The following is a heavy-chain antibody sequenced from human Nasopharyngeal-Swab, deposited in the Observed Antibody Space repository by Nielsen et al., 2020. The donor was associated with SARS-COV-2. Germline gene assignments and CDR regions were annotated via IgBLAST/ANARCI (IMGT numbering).Heavy chain of an antibody. D-gene: IGHD5-24*01. V-gene: IGHV5-51*01. CDR2: IYPGDSDT. CDR1: GYSFTSYW. CDR3: ARQALGRDGYINPDY. Sequence: GESLKISCKGSGYSFTSYWIGWVRQLPGKGLEWMGIIYPGDSDTRYSPSFQGQVTISADKSISTAYLQWSSLKASDTAMYYCARQALGRDGYINPDYWGQGTLVTASS. J-gene: IGHJ4*02.